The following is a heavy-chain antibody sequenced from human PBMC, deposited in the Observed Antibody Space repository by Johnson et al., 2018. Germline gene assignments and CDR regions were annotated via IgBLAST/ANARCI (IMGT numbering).Heavy chain of an antibody. CDR1: GFTFIRYA. D-gene: IGHD6-6*01. J-gene: IGHJ6*04. CDR3: AKDLPARQLVGYMDV. V-gene: IGHV3-23*04. CDR2: IGGTGDST. Sequence: VELGQSGGGLVQPGGSLGLCCAASGFTFIRYAMSWVRQAPGKGLEWVSAIGGTGDSTYYADSVKGRFTISRDNSKNTLYLQMNSLRVEDTAVYYCAKDLPARQLVGYMDVWGKGTTVTVSS.